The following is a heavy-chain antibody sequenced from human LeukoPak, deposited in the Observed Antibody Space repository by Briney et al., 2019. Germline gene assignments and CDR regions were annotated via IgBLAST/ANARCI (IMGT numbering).Heavy chain of an antibody. D-gene: IGHD5-18*01. J-gene: IGHJ3*02. CDR1: DFTFSSYD. CDR3: ACQWIQLWGGI. V-gene: IGHV3-30*03. CDR2: ISPDGNNR. Sequence: PGRSLRLSCAASDFTFSSYDIHWVRQAPGKGLEWVAVISPDGNNRYYAGSVKGRFTISRDNSKNTLYLQMNRLRVEDTAVYYCACQWIQLWGGIWGQGTMVTVSS.